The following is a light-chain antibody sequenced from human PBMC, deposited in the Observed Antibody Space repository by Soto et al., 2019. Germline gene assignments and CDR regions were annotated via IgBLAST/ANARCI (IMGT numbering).Light chain of an antibody. J-gene: IGKJ1*01. Sequence: VLTQSPGTLSLSPGERATLSCRASQSVSIRLAWYQHKSGQAPRLLISGASSRATGIPDRFSGGGSGTDFTLTISRLEPEDFAVYYCQQYDSSPRTFGQGTKVDIK. CDR1: QSVSIR. CDR3: QQYDSSPRT. V-gene: IGKV3-20*01. CDR2: GAS.